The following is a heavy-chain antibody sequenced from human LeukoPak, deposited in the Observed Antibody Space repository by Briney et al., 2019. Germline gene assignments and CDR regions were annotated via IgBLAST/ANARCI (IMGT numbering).Heavy chain of an antibody. CDR3: ARDPYSGGYSVGYYYYYMDV. D-gene: IGHD1-26*01. V-gene: IGHV3-7*01. J-gene: IGHJ6*03. CDR1: GFTFSSYW. CDR2: IKEDGSVN. Sequence: GGSLRLSCAASGFTFSSYWMSWVRQAPGKGLEWVTNIKEDGSVNYYVDSVKGRFTISRDNAENSLYLEMHSLRAEDTAVYYCARDPYSGGYSVGYYYYYMDVWGKGTTVTVSS.